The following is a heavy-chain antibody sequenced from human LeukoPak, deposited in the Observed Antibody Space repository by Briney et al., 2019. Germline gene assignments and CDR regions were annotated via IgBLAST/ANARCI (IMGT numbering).Heavy chain of an antibody. J-gene: IGHJ4*02. CDR2: IKRDGSEK. CDR1: GFTFSSYW. V-gene: IGHV3-7*01. CDR3: ARDMGYSYGYSYFDY. Sequence: GGSLRLSCAASGFTFSSYWMSWVRQAPGKGLEWVANIKRDGSEKYYGDSVKGRFTISRDNAKNSLYLQMNSLRAEDTAVYYCARDMGYSYGYSYFDYWGQGTLVTVSS. D-gene: IGHD5-18*01.